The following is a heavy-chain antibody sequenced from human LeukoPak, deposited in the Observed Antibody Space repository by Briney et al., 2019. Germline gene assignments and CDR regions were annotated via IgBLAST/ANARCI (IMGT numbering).Heavy chain of an antibody. CDR2: IKQDGREK. D-gene: IGHD3-22*01. V-gene: IGHV3-7*01. Sequence: GGSLRLSFAASGFTFSSYWMSWVRQAPGKGLEWVANIKQDGREKYYVDSVKGRFTISRDNAKNSLYLQMNSLRAEDTAVYYCARDSRRYYYDSSGYPGDFGYWGQGTLVTVSS. CDR3: ARDSRRYYYDSSGYPGDFGY. CDR1: GFTFSSYW. J-gene: IGHJ4*02.